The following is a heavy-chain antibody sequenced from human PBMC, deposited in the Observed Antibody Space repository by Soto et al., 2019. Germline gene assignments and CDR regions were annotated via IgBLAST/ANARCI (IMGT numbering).Heavy chain of an antibody. D-gene: IGHD3-22*01. Sequence: EASVKVSCKASGGTFSSYTISWVRQAPGQGLEWMGWISAYNGNTNYAQKLQGRVTMTTDTSTSTAYMELRSLRSDDTAVYYCAREKPLTYYFDRGSRLDYYYGMDVWGQGTTVTVSS. CDR2: ISAYNGNT. V-gene: IGHV1-18*01. J-gene: IGHJ6*02. CDR3: AREKPLTYYFDRGSRLDYYYGMDV. CDR1: GGTFSSYT.